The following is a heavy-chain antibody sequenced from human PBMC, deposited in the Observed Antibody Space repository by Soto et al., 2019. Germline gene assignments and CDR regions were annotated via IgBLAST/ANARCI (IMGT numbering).Heavy chain of an antibody. Sequence: QAQVVQSGAEVRKPGSSVKLSCKASEGTFNSYAIAWVRQAPGQGLEWIGGIIPYYNTLNYAQKFQDMVTITADDSTNTVYMALSSLRSDDTAVYFCASGASRWYPYFFDSWAQGTLVTVSS. V-gene: IGHV1-69*01. D-gene: IGHD6-13*01. CDR3: ASGASRWYPYFFDS. J-gene: IGHJ5*01. CDR1: EGTFNSYA. CDR2: IIPYYNTL.